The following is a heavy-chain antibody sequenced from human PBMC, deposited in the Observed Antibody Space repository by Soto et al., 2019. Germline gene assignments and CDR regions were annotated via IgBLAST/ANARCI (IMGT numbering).Heavy chain of an antibody. CDR2: ISAYNGNT. CDR3: AASSGYYYPFDY. J-gene: IGHJ4*02. CDR1: GYTFTSYG. Sequence: ASVKVSCKASGYTFTSYGISWVRQAPGQGLEWMGWISAYNGNTNYAQKLQGRVIMTTDTSTSTAYMELRSLRSDDTAVYYCAASSGYYYPFDYWGQGTLVTVSS. D-gene: IGHD3-22*01. V-gene: IGHV1-18*01.